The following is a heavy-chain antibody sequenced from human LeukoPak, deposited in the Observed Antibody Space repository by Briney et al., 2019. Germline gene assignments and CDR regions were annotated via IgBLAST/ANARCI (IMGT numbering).Heavy chain of an antibody. CDR3: ARAAGLWSEADF. Sequence: ASVKVSCKASGDTFTASYMHWVRQAPGQGLEWMGWMNNKYGGANYAQEFKGRVTMTRDMSTTTVYMELNNLMSDDTAVYYCARAAGLWSEADFWGQGTLVTVSS. J-gene: IGHJ4*02. CDR2: MNNKYGGA. D-gene: IGHD5-18*01. V-gene: IGHV1-2*02. CDR1: GDTFTASY.